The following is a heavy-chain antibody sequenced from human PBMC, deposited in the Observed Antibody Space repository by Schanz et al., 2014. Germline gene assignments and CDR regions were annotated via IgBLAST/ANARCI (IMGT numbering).Heavy chain of an antibody. CDR2: IHYSGNS. V-gene: IGHV4-59*08. CDR3: ARHGGYYDVLNSFDI. D-gene: IGHD3-16*01. Sequence: VQLQQSGPGLVKPSDTLSLTCTVSGGSISRHYWSWIRQPPGKGLEWIGYIHYSGNSNYNPSLKSRVTISLDTSKSQFSLKLTSVTAADTAVYFCARHGGYYDVLNSFDIWGQGTLVTVSS. J-gene: IGHJ5*02. CDR1: GGSISRHY.